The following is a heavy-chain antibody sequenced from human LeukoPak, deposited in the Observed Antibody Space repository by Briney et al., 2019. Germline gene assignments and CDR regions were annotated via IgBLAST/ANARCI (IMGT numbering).Heavy chain of an antibody. J-gene: IGHJ5*02. CDR3: AREHWPYYDILTGYYGFDP. D-gene: IGHD3-9*01. CDR1: GYTFISYA. V-gene: IGHV7-4-1*02. CDR2: INTNPGNP. Sequence: GASVKVSCKASGYTFISYAMNWVRQAPGQGLEWMGWINTNPGNPTYAQGFTGRFVFSLDTSVSTAYLQISSLKAEDTAVYYCAREHWPYYDILTGYYGFDPWGQGTLVTVSS.